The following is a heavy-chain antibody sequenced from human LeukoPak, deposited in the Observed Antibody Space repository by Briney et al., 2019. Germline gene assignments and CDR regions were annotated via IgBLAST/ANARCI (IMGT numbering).Heavy chain of an antibody. V-gene: IGHV4-30-2*01. CDR1: GDSISSGDYS. CDR2: IYHTGNT. Sequence: SETLSLTCAVSGDSISSGDYSWNWIRQPPGKGLEWIGYIYHTGNTYYNPSLKSRVTISVDRSKNQFSLKVSSVTAADTAVYYCARGEMATIIEDYWGQGTLVTVSS. D-gene: IGHD5-24*01. J-gene: IGHJ4*02. CDR3: ARGEMATIIEDY.